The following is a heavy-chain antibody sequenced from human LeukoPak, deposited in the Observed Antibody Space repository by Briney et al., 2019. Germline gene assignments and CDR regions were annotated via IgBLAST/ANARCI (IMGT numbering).Heavy chain of an antibody. CDR2: IYYSGST. CDR3: ASLGADHY. CDR1: GGSISSHY. J-gene: IGHJ4*02. Sequence: PSETLSLTCTVSGGSISSHYWSWIRQPPGKGLEWIGYIYYSGSTNYNPSLKSRVTISVDTSKNQFSLKLSSVTAADTAVYYCASLGADHYWGQGTLVNVSS. D-gene: IGHD1-26*01. V-gene: IGHV4-59*11.